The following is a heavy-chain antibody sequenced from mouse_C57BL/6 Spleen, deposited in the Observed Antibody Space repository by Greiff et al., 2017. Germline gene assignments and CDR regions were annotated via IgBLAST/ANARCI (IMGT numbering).Heavy chain of an antibody. D-gene: IGHD1-1*02. J-gene: IGHJ2*01. CDR3: ARDTMVYFDY. V-gene: IGHV5-16*01. CDR1: GFTFSDYY. CDR2: INYDGSST. Sequence: EVQLQESEGGLVQPGSSMKLSCTASGFTFSDYYMAWVRQVPEKGLEWVANINYDGSSTYYLDSLKSRFIISRDNAKNILYLQMSSLKSEDTATYYCARDTMVYFDYWGQGTTLTVSS.